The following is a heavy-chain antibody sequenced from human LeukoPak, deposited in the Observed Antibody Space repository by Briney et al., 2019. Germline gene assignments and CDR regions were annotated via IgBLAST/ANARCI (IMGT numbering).Heavy chain of an antibody. V-gene: IGHV1-69*04. CDR1: GGTFSSYA. J-gene: IGHJ6*02. CDR3: ARGPLGYYYGMDV. CDR2: IIPILGIA. D-gene: IGHD7-27*01. Sequence: GASVKVSCKASGGTFSSYAISWVRQAPGQGLEWTGRIIPILGIANYAQKFQGRVTITADKSTSTAYMELSSLRSEDTAVYYCARGPLGYYYGMDVWGQGTTVTVSS.